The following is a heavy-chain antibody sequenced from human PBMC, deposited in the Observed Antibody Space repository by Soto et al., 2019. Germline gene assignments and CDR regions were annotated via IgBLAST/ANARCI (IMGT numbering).Heavy chain of an antibody. CDR3: ARVSLEGYDFWSGYYSPMGVYFDY. CDR1: GFTFSSYW. CDR2: INSDGSST. V-gene: IGHV3-74*01. D-gene: IGHD3-3*01. Sequence: GGSLRLSCAASGFTFSSYWMHWVRQAPGKGLVWVSRINSDGSSTSYADSVKGRFTISRDNAKNTLYLQMNSLRAEDTAVYYCARVSLEGYDFWSGYYSPMGVYFDYWGQGTLVTVSS. J-gene: IGHJ4*02.